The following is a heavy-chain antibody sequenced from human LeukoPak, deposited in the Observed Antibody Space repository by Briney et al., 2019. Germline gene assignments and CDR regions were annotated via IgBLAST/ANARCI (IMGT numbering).Heavy chain of an antibody. CDR1: GFTFSSYG. Sequence: GGSLRLSCAASGFTFSSYGMHWVRQAPGKGLEWVAFIRYDGSNKYYADSVKGRFTISRDNSKNTLYLQMNSLRAEDTAVYYCARVDTATHAFDIWGQGTMVTVSS. J-gene: IGHJ3*02. D-gene: IGHD5-18*01. CDR3: ARVDTATHAFDI. CDR2: IRYDGSNK. V-gene: IGHV3-30*02.